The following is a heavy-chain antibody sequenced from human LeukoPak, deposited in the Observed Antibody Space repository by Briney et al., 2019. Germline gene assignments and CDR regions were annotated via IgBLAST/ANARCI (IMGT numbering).Heavy chain of an antibody. D-gene: IGHD5-18*01. V-gene: IGHV1-2*02. CDR3: ARLEDTAMAGDY. CDR1: GYTFTGYY. Sequence: ASVKVSCKASGYTFTGYYMHWVRQAPGQALEWMGWINPNSGGTNYAQKFQGRVTMTRDTSISTAYMELSRLRSDDTAVYYCARLEDTAMAGDYWGQGTLVTVSS. CDR2: INPNSGGT. J-gene: IGHJ4*02.